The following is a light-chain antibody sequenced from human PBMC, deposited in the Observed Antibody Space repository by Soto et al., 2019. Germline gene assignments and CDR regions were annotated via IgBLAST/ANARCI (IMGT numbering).Light chain of an antibody. J-gene: IGLJ3*02. V-gene: IGLV3-21*02. CDR3: QVWDSSSDHPVWV. CDR1: NIGSKS. CDR2: DDS. Sequence: SYELTQPPSVSVAPGQTARITCGGTNIGSKSVHWYQQKPGQAPVLVVYDDSDRPSGIPERFSGSNSGNTATLTISRVEAGDEADYYCQVWDSSSDHPVWVFGGGTKLTVL.